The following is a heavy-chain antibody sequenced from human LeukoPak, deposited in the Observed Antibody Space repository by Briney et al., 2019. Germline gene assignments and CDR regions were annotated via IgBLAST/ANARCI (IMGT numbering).Heavy chain of an antibody. J-gene: IGHJ6*02. CDR1: GFTFINHW. CDR3: ARANAMDV. Sequence: GGSLRLSCAASGFTFINHWMTWVRQAPGKGPEWVANINQDGSERYCVDSVKGRFTISRDNAKNSLYLQMNSLRLEDTALYYCARANAMDVWGQGTTVTVSS. CDR2: INQDGSER. V-gene: IGHV3-7*04.